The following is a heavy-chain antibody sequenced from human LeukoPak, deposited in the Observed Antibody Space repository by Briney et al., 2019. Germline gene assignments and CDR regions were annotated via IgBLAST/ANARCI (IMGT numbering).Heavy chain of an antibody. V-gene: IGHV4-39*07. CDR2: INHSGST. CDR1: GGSISSSSYY. Sequence: PSETLSLTCTVSGGSISSSSYYWGWIRQPPGKGLEWIGEINHSGSTNYNPSLKSRVTISVDTSKNQFSLKLSSVTAADTAVYYCARAEYCSSTSCYGFDYWGQGILVTVSS. J-gene: IGHJ4*02. CDR3: ARAEYCSSTSCYGFDY. D-gene: IGHD2-2*01.